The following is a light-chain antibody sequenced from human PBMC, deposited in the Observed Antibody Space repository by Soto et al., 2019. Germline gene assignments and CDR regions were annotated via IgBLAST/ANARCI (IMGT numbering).Light chain of an antibody. CDR3: CLYGGRSNYVV. J-gene: IGLJ2*01. Sequence: QSALTQPASVSGSPGQSITISCTGTSSDVGKYNFVSWYRQHPGKVPKLIIFAVTKRPSGVSNRFSGSRSGNTASLTISGLQAEDEADYYCCLYGGRSNYVVFGGGTQLTVL. CDR1: SSDVGKYNF. CDR2: AVT. V-gene: IGLV2-23*02.